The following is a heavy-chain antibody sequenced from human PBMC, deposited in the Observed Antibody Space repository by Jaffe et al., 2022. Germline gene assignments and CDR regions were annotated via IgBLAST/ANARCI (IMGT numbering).Heavy chain of an antibody. D-gene: IGHD2-15*01. Sequence: QVQLQESGPGLVKPSQTLSLTCTVSGGSISSGSYYWSWIRQPAGKGLEWIGRIYTSGSTNYNPSLKSRVTISVDTSKNQFSLKLSSVTAADTAVYYCAREPLLVVVAATPGWFDPWGQGTLVTVSS. J-gene: IGHJ5*02. CDR2: IYTSGST. CDR3: AREPLLVVVAATPGWFDP. CDR1: GGSISSGSYY. V-gene: IGHV4-61*02.